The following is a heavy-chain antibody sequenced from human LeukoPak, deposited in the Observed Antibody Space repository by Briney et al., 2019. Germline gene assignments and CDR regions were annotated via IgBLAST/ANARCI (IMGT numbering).Heavy chain of an antibody. V-gene: IGHV3-21*01. CDR1: GFTLSDYH. Sequence: GGSLRLSCAASGFTLSDYHMNWVRQAPGKGLEWLSSITTISHYIYYAGAVRGRFTISRDNAKNSLYLQMNSLRGGDTAVYYCARSGGPGTYHQLRYNWFDPWGQGTLVTVSS. CDR3: ARSGGPGTYHQLRYNWFDP. CDR2: ITTISHYI. D-gene: IGHD3-10*01. J-gene: IGHJ5*02.